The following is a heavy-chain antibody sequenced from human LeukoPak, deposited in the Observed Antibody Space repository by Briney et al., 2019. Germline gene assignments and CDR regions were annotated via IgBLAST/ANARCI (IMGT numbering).Heavy chain of an antibody. Sequence: GGSLRLSCAASGXAFSSYWMSWVRQAPGKGLEWVANIRPDGSEKDYVDSVKGRFTISRDNAKNSLHLQMNSLRAEDTALYYCARIGGWFGNDYWGQGTLVTVSS. D-gene: IGHD3-10*01. J-gene: IGHJ4*02. CDR1: GXAFSSYW. CDR3: ARIGGWFGNDY. V-gene: IGHV3-7*05. CDR2: IRPDGSEK.